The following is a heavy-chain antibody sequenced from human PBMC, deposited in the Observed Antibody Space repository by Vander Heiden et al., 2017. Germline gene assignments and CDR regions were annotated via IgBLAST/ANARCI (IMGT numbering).Heavy chain of an antibody. CDR3: AIVMRGGVKNWYFDL. Sequence: QVQLVQSGAEVKKPGSSVKVSCKASGGTFSSYAISRVRQAPGQGLEWMGGIIPIFGTANYAQKVQGRVTITADESTSTAYMELSRLRSEDTAVYYCAIVMRGGVKNWYFDLWGRGTLVTVSS. CDR1: GGTFSSYA. J-gene: IGHJ2*01. V-gene: IGHV1-69*01. CDR2: IIPIFGTA.